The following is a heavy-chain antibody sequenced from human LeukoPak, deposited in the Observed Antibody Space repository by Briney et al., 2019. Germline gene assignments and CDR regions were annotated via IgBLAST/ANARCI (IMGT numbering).Heavy chain of an antibody. V-gene: IGHV3-21*01. J-gene: IGHJ4*02. Sequence: PGGSLRLSCAASGFTFSSYSMNWVRQAPGKGLEWVSSISSSSSYIYYADSVKGRFTISRDNAKNSLYLQMNSLRAEDTAVYYCARSGDGYRPFDYWGQGTLVTVSS. D-gene: IGHD5-24*01. CDR3: ARSGDGYRPFDY. CDR1: GFTFSSYS. CDR2: ISSSSSYI.